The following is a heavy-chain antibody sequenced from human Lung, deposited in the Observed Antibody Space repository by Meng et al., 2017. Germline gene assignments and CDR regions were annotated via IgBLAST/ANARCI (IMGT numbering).Heavy chain of an antibody. D-gene: IGHD7-27*01. J-gene: IGHJ4*02. CDR1: GFTFDDYA. CDR2: VSWNSGSI. CDR3: AKDVSWGSGLDG. V-gene: IGHV3-9*01. Sequence: GGSLRLSCAASGFTFDDYAMHWVRQAPGKGLEWVSGVSWNSGSIAYADSVKGRFTISRDNARNSLDLQMNSLRAEDTALYYCAKDVSWGSGLDGWGQGTLVTVSS.